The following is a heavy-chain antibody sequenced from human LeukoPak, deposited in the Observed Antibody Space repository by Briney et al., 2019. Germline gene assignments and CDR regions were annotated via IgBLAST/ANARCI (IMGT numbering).Heavy chain of an antibody. J-gene: IGHJ6*03. CDR3: ARAPPKSTLRYCSSTSCYPRYYYMDV. CDR2: IKQDGSEK. CDR1: GFTFSSYW. D-gene: IGHD2-2*01. Sequence: GGSLRLSCAASGFTFSSYWMSWVRQAPGKGLERVANIKQDGSEKYYVDSVKGRFTISRDNAKNSLYLQMNSLRAEDTAVYYCARAPPKSTLRYCSSTSCYPRYYYMDVWGKGTTVTVSS. V-gene: IGHV3-7*01.